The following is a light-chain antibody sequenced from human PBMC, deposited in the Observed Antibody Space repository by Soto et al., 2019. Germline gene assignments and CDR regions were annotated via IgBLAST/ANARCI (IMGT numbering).Light chain of an antibody. Sequence: QSVLTQPPSVSGSPGQSVTISCTGTSSDVGGYDYVSWYQQRPGKAPKLLIYDVTKRPSGVPDRFSGSKSGNTASLTISGLQAEDEADYYCASHAGDHYVFGTGTKVTVL. V-gene: IGLV2-11*01. CDR1: SSDVGGYDY. J-gene: IGLJ1*01. CDR2: DVT. CDR3: ASHAGDHYV.